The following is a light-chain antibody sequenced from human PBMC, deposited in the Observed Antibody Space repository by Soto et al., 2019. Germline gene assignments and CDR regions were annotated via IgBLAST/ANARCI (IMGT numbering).Light chain of an antibody. J-gene: IGKJ4*01. CDR1: QAINSY. Sequence: IHLTQAPFSLSASVGDRVTITCRASQAINSYLAWYQQKPGKAPNLLIYAASTLQSGVPSRFSGSGSGADFTLTISSLQTEDVATYFCQQLNSYPRTFGEGTKVDI. CDR2: AAS. CDR3: QQLNSYPRT. V-gene: IGKV1-9*01.